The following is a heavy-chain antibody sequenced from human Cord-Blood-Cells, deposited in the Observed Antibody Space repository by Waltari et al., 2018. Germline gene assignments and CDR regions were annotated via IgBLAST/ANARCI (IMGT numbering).Heavy chain of an antibody. CDR2: INPNRGGT. V-gene: IGHV1-2*02. J-gene: IGHJ4*02. CDR3: ARRKRGTQEGGFDY. D-gene: IGHD1-7*01. CDR1: GYTFTGYY. Sequence: QVQLVQSGAEVKKPGASVKVSCKASGYTFTGYYMHWVRQAPGKGLEWMGWINPNRGGTNYAQKFQGRVTMTRDTSISTAYMELSRLRSDDTAVYYCARRKRGTQEGGFDYWGQGTLVTVSS.